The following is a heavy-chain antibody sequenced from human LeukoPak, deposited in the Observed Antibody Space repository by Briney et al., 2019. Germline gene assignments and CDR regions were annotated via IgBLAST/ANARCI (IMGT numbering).Heavy chain of an antibody. J-gene: IGHJ3*02. CDR1: GGSISSNGYY. D-gene: IGHD4-11*01. CDR2: VYYSGST. Sequence: SETLSLTCTVSGGSISSNGYYWGWIRQPPGKGLEWIGSVYYSGSTYYNASLKSRVTISVDTSKNQFSLKLSSVTAADTALYYCARLPGNYAIGAFDIWGQGTMVTVSS. V-gene: IGHV4-39*01. CDR3: ARLPGNYAIGAFDI.